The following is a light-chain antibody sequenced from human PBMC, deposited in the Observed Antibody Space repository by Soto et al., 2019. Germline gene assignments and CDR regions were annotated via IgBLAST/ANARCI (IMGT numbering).Light chain of an antibody. J-gene: IGKJ1*01. CDR2: GAS. V-gene: IGKV3-15*01. CDR1: QSVSSN. Sequence: EFVILPYPATPSSSPGERATLSRRASQSVSSNLAWYQQKPGQAPRLLIYGASTRASGIPTRFSGSGSGTQFTLTISSLQSEDFAVYYCQQYKNWPPCTFGQGTKVDIK. CDR3: QQYKNWPPCT.